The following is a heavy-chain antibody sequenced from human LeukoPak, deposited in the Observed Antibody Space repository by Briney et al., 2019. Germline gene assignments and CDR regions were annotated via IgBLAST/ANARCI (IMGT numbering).Heavy chain of an antibody. CDR1: GFTFSSYA. J-gene: IGHJ4*02. Sequence: GGSLRLSCGASGFTFSSYAMSWVRQAPGKGLEWVSAIGSGTYYADSVKSRFTISRDNSKNTLYLQMNSLRAEDTAVYYCAKVLAYYFDYWGQGTLVTVSS. V-gene: IGHV3-23*01. CDR2: IGSGT. CDR3: AKVLAYYFDY.